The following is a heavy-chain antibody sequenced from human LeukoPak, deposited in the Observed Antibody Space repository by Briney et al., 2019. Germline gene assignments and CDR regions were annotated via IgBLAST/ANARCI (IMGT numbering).Heavy chain of an antibody. Sequence: GGSLRLSCAASGFPFSSYAMCWFRQTPGKGLEWVSSIIASGGTTYYADSVKGRFTISRDNSKNTVYLQMNSLRAEDTAVYYCARVPDYYDSSEDAFDIWGQGTMVTVSS. CDR1: GFPFSSYA. V-gene: IGHV3-23*01. CDR3: ARVPDYYDSSEDAFDI. D-gene: IGHD3-22*01. CDR2: IIASGGTT. J-gene: IGHJ3*02.